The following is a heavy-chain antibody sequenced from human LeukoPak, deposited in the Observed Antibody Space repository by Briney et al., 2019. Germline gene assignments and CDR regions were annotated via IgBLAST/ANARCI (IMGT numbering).Heavy chain of an antibody. Sequence: GGSLRLSCAASGFTFSCYAMSWVRQAPGKGLEWVSAISGSGGSTYYADSVKGRFTISRDNSKNTLYLQMNSLRAEDTAVYYCAKFQGYSGYDLSSYFDYWGQGTLVTVSS. J-gene: IGHJ4*02. CDR2: ISGSGGST. CDR3: AKFQGYSGYDLSSYFDY. V-gene: IGHV3-23*01. CDR1: GFTFSCYA. D-gene: IGHD5-12*01.